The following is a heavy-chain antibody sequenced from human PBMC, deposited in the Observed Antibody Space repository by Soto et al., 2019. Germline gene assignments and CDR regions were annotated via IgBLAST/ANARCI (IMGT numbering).Heavy chain of an antibody. J-gene: IGHJ3*02. Sequence: GGSLRLSCAASGFTFSSYAISWVRQAPGKGLEWVSAISGSGGSTYYADSVKGRFTISRDNSKNTLYLQMNSLRAEDTAVYYCAKDSLWSRAFDIWGQGTMVTVSS. D-gene: IGHD2-8*02. CDR1: GFTFSSYA. CDR3: AKDSLWSRAFDI. CDR2: ISGSGGST. V-gene: IGHV3-23*01.